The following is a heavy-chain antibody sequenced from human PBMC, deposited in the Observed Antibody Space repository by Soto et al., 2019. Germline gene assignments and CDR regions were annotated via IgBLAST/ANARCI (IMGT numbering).Heavy chain of an antibody. J-gene: IGHJ4*02. D-gene: IGHD1-26*01. CDR3: ARPSSHIATSGTFNY. V-gene: IGHV1-69*02. CDR2: FIPILGLA. Sequence: QVQLVQSGAEVKKPGSSVKVSCKASGGSFSSHTINWVRQAPGQGLEWVGRFIPILGLANYAQKFQGRVTLTADKSTGTVYVEVSSLGSYDSAVYYCARPSSHIATSGTFNYWGQGTPVTVSS. CDR1: GGSFSSHT.